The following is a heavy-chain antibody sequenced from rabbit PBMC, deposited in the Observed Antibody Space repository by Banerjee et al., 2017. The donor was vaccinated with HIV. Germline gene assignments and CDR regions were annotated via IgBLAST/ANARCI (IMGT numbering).Heavy chain of an antibody. CDR3: AREIDTGYGYGMDL. D-gene: IGHD6-1*01. CDR1: GVSFSSSCW. Sequence: EESGGGLVQPEGSLTLTCTASGVSFSSSCWICWVRQAPGKGLEWIACIDADSSGTTYYASWAKGRFTISKTSSTTVTLQMTSLTAADTATYFCAREIDTGYGYGMDLWGQGTLVTVS. V-gene: IGHV1S45*01. CDR2: IDADSSGTT. J-gene: IGHJ6*01.